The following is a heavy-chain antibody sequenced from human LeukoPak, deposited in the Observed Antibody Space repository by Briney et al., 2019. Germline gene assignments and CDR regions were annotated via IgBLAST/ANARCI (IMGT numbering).Heavy chain of an antibody. CDR3: ARGHYYDRPDWFDP. D-gene: IGHD3-22*01. J-gene: IGHJ5*02. V-gene: IGHV4-59*07. CDR1: GRSISSYY. Sequence: PSDTLSLTCTVSGRSISSYYGSWTRQPPGKGLEWIGYILYSGRNNYNPSLKSRVTPPVETSKNHFSLKLRSVAAANTAVYYCARGHYYDRPDWFDPWGQGTLVTVSS. CDR2: ILYSGRN.